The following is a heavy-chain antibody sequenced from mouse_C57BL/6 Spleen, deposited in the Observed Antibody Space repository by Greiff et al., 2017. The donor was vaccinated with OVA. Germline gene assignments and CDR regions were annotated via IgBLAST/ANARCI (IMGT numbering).Heavy chain of an antibody. V-gene: IGHV1-76*01. J-gene: IGHJ4*01. D-gene: IGHD4-1*01. CDR3: ARVLKLTGNAMDY. Sequence: QVQLKESGAELVRPGASVKLSCKASGYTFTDYYINWVKQRPGQGLEWIARIYPGSGNTYYNEKFKGKATLTAEKSSSTAYMQLSSLTSEDSAVYFCARVLKLTGNAMDYWGQGTSVTVSS. CDR2: IYPGSGNT. CDR1: GYTFTDYY.